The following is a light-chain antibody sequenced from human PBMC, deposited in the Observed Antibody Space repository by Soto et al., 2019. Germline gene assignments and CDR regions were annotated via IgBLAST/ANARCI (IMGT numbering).Light chain of an antibody. J-gene: IGKJ3*01. CDR2: GAS. CDR1: QSVSSSY. Sequence: EIVLTQSPGTLSLSPGERATLSCRASQSVSSSYLAWYQQKPGQAPRLLIYGASSRATGIPDRFSGSGSGTDFTLTISRLEPEEFAVYYCKQYGSSPPFTFGPGTKVDIK. CDR3: KQYGSSPPFT. V-gene: IGKV3-20*01.